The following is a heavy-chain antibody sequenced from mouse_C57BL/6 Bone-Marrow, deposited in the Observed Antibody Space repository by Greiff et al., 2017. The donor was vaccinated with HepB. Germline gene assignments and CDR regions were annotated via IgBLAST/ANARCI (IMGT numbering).Heavy chain of an antibody. Sequence: QVQLKESGPGLVAPSQSLSITCTVSGFSLTSYSISWVRQPPGKGLEWLGVICTGGGTNYNSALKSSLSISKDNTKSQVFLKRNSLQTDDTARYYCARRWPGEGYFDVWGTGTTVTGSA. D-gene: IGHD1-1*02. CDR2: ICTGGGT. CDR1: GFSLTSYS. J-gene: IGHJ1*03. V-gene: IGHV2-9-1*01. CDR3: ARRWPGEGYFDV.